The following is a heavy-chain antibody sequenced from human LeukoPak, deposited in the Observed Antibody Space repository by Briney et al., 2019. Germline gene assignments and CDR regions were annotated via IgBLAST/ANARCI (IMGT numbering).Heavy chain of an antibody. CDR1: GGSFSDYS. CDR3: ARGEAEIDY. J-gene: IGHJ4*02. V-gene: IGHV4-34*01. Sequence: SDTLSLTCAAHGGSFSDYSWSWIRQPPGKGLEWIGEIDHSGSTTYNPSLKSRVTILVDTSNYQSSLKLTSVTAADTAVYYCARGEAEIDYWGQGNLVTVSS. CDR2: IDHSGST.